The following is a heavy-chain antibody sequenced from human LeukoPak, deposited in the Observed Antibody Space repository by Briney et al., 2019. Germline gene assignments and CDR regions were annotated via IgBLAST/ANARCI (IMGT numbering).Heavy chain of an antibody. J-gene: IGHJ4*02. CDR2: INHSGST. D-gene: IGHD1-20*01. Sequence: SETLSLTCAVYGGSFSGYYWSWIRQPPGKGLEWIGEINHSGSTNYNPSLKSRVTMSVDTSKNQFSLKLSSVTAADTAVYYCARGLVTGTDPFDYWGQGALVTVSS. V-gene: IGHV4-34*01. CDR3: ARGLVTGTDPFDY. CDR1: GGSFSGYY.